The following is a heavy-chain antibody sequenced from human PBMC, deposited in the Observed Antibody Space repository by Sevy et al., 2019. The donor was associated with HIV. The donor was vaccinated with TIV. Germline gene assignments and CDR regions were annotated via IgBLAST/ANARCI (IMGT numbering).Heavy chain of an antibody. CDR3: ARDGGCSSTSCLLYFDS. CDR1: GFTFSDYY. V-gene: IGHV3-21*01. Sequence: GGSLRLSCAASGFTFSDYYMNWVRQAPGKGLEWVSSISGRSSYIHYADSVRGRFTISRDNAKNSLYLQMNSLRVDYTAVYFCARDGGCSSTSCLLYFDSWGQGALVTVSS. CDR2: ISGRSSYI. D-gene: IGHD2-2*01. J-gene: IGHJ4*02.